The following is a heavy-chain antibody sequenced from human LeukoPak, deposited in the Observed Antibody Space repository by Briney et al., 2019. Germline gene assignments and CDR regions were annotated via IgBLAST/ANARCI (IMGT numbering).Heavy chain of an antibody. D-gene: IGHD2-2*01. CDR3: AKPDIVVVPAAIVS. CDR1: GFTFRNYW. Sequence: GGSLRLSCAASGFTFRNYWMSWVRQAPGKGLEWVAKVKQDGSEKYYVDSVKGRFAVSRDNAKNSLYLQMNSLRAEDTAVYYCAKPDIVVVPAAIVSWGQGTLVTVSS. J-gene: IGHJ5*02. CDR2: VKQDGSEK. V-gene: IGHV3-7*01.